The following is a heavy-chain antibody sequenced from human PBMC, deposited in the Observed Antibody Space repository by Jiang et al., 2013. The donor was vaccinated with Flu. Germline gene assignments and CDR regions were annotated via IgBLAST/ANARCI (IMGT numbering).Heavy chain of an antibody. CDR3: ATFYHIVVVTGLAAFDI. J-gene: IGHJ3*02. Sequence: KSRVTMSVDTSKNQFSLKLSSVTAADTAVYYCATFYHIVVVTGLAAFDIWGQGTMVTVSS. D-gene: IGHD2-21*02. V-gene: IGHV4-4*06.